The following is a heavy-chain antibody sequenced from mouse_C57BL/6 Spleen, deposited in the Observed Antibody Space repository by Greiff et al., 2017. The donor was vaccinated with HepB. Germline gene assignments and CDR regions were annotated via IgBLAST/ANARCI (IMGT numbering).Heavy chain of an antibody. CDR3: ARLGGY. J-gene: IGHJ4*01. Sequence: EVQLQQSGPELVKPGASVKISCKASGYSFTGYYMNWVKQSPEKSLEWIGEINPSTGGTTYNQKFKAKATLTVDKSSSTAYMQLKSLTSEDSAVYYCARLGGYWGQGTSVTVSS. V-gene: IGHV1-42*01. CDR1: GYSFTGYY. CDR2: INPSTGGT.